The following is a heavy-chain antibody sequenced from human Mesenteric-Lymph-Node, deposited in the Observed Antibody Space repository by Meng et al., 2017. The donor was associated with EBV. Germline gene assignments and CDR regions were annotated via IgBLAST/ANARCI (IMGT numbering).Heavy chain of an antibody. Sequence: HVQVQESGPGLVKPSETLSLTCTVSGCSVSSGSYYWSWIRQPPGKGLEWIGYIYYSGSTNYNPSLKSRVTISVDTSKNQFSLKLSSVTAADTAVYYCALIIVGATHFDYWGQGTLVTVSS. D-gene: IGHD1-26*01. J-gene: IGHJ4*02. CDR1: GCSVSSGSYY. V-gene: IGHV4-61*01. CDR2: IYYSGST. CDR3: ALIIVGATHFDY.